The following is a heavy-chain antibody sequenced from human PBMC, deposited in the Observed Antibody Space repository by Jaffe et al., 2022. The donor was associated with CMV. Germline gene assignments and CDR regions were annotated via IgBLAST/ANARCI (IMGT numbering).Heavy chain of an antibody. Sequence: QVQLVQSGAEVKKPGASVKVSCKASGYTFTSYAMHWVRQAPGQRLEWMGWINAGNGNTKYSQKFQGRVTITRDTSASTAYMELSSLRSEDTAVYYCARTGYGSGSYSPYYYYSYMDVWGKGTTVTVSS. CDR2: INAGNGNT. D-gene: IGHD3-10*01. CDR1: GYTFTSYA. J-gene: IGHJ6*03. CDR3: ARTGYGSGSYSPYYYYSYMDV. V-gene: IGHV1-3*01.